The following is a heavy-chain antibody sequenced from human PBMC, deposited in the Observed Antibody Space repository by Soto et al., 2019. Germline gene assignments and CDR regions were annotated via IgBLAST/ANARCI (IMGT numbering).Heavy chain of an antibody. J-gene: IGHJ4*02. Sequence: EVQLLESGAGLVQPAGSLRLSCAGSGFTFSSYVMRWVRQAPGMGLEWVSAITFSGGTYYSGSVKGRFTIYRDNSKITLYLTVNCLTVEEPVMYYGATGAYYYHYLWGQGTLVTASA. D-gene: IGHD3-3*01. V-gene: IGHV3-23*01. CDR1: GFTFSSYV. CDR3: ATGAYYYHYL. CDR2: ITFSGGT.